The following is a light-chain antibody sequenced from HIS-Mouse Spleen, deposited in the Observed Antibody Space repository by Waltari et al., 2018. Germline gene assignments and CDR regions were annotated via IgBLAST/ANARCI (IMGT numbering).Light chain of an antibody. J-gene: IGLJ3*02. Sequence: QSALTQPASVSGSPGQSIPLPCTGTSRAGGSYTLSSWYQQTPGKAPKLMTYEGSKRPSGVSNRFSGSKSGNTASLTISGLQAEDEADYYCCSYAGSSTWVFGGGTKLTVL. CDR2: EGS. CDR1: SRAGGSYTL. CDR3: CSYAGSSTWV. V-gene: IGLV2-23*01.